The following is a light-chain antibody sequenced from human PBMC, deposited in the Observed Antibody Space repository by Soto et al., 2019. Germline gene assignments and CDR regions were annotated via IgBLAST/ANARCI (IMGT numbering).Light chain of an antibody. CDR1: QSVSSTY. CDR3: QQYGSSPT. J-gene: IGKJ1*01. V-gene: IGKV3-20*01. Sequence: EIVLTQSPGTLSLSPGERATLSCRASQSVSSTYVAWYQQKPGQPPSLLIHDASSRAAGIPDRFSGSGSGTDFTLTISRLEPEDFAFYYCQQYGSSPTFGQGTKVEIK. CDR2: DAS.